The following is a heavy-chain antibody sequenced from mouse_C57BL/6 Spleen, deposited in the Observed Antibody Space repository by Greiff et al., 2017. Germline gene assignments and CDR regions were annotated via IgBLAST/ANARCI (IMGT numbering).Heavy chain of an antibody. V-gene: IGHV5-6*01. CDR3: ERLYYYGRSYGWFAY. D-gene: IGHD1-1*01. Sequence: EVHLVESGGDLVKPGGSLKLSCAASGFTFSSYGMSWVRQTPDKRLEWVATISSGGSYTYYPDSVKGRFTISRDNAKNTLYLQMSSLKSEDTTMYYCERLYYYGRSYGWFAYWGQGTLVTVSA. CDR2: ISSGGSYT. J-gene: IGHJ3*01. CDR1: GFTFSSYG.